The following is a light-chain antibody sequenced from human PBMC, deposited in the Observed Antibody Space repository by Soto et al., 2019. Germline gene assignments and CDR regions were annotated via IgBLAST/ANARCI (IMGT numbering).Light chain of an antibody. J-gene: IGKJ3*01. CDR1: QGISSY. CDR2: AAS. Sequence: IQMTQSPPSLSSSVGDRVTITCRASQGISSYLAWYQQKPGKAPKLLIYAASTLQSGVPSRFSGSGSGTDFTLTISCLQSEDFATYYCQQYYSYPFTFGPGTKVDIK. V-gene: IGKV1-8*01. CDR3: QQYYSYPFT.